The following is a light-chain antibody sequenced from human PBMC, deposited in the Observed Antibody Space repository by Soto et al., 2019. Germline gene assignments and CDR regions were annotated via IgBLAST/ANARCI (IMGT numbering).Light chain of an antibody. V-gene: IGLV2-8*01. CDR2: DVT. J-gene: IGLJ1*01. Sequence: VLTQPPSASGSPGQSVTISCTGTSNDVGGYNYVSWYQQHPGKAPKLIIYDVTKRPSGVPDRFSGSKSGNTASLTVAGLQTYDEADYFCTSYAGSNNLVFGTGTKLTVL. CDR3: TSYAGSNNLV. CDR1: SNDVGGYNY.